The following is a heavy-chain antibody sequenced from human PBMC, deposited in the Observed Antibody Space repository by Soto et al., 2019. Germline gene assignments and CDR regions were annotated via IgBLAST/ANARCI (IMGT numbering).Heavy chain of an antibody. V-gene: IGHV4-31*03. CDR2: IYYSGST. CDR1: GGSISSGGYY. D-gene: IGHD2-2*01. CDR3: ARCSLVVVPAPGFDP. Sequence: TLSLTCTVSGGSISSGGYYWSWIRQHPGKGLEWIGYIYYSGSTYYNPSLKSRVTISVDTSKNQFSLKLSSVSAADTALYYCARCSLVVVPAPGFDPWGRGTLVTVSS. J-gene: IGHJ5*02.